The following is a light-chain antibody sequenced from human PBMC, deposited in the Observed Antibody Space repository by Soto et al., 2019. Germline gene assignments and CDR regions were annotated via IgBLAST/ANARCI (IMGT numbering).Light chain of an antibody. CDR2: EDN. V-gene: IGLV6-57*04. Sequence: NFMLTQPHSVSESPGKTVTISCTRSSGSIASNYVQWYQQRPGSAPTTVIYEDNQRPSGVPDRFSGSIDSSSNSASLTISGLKTEDEADYYCQSYSPVVFGGGTKVTVL. J-gene: IGLJ2*01. CDR3: QSYSPVV. CDR1: SGSIASNY.